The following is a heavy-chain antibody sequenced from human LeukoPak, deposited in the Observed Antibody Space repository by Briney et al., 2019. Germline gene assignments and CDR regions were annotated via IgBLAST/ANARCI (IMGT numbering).Heavy chain of an antibody. J-gene: IGHJ4*02. CDR2: IKEDGTET. V-gene: IGHV3-7*01. CDR3: ARDRRYGSGYFDY. CDR1: GFMFSSNW. Sequence: PGGSLRLSCAASGFMFSSNWMSWVRLAPGKGLEWVANIKEDGTETYYVDSVKGRFTISRDNAKNSLYLQMNSLRVEDTAVYYCARDRRYGSGYFDYWGQGTLVTVSS. D-gene: IGHD3-10*01.